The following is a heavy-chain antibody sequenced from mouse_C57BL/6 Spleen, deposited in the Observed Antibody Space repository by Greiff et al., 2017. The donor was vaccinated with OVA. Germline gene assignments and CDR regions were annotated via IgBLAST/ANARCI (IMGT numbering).Heavy chain of an antibody. Sequence: VQLQQSGPELVKPGASVKMSCKASGYTFTDYNMHWVKQSPGKSLEWIGYINPNDGDTSYNQKFKGKATLTVNKSSSTAYMELRSLTSEESAVYYGARNDGYYVAWFAYWGQGTLVTVSA. CDR3: ARNDGYYVAWFAY. J-gene: IGHJ3*01. D-gene: IGHD2-3*01. CDR1: GYTFTDYN. CDR2: INPNDGDT. V-gene: IGHV1-22*01.